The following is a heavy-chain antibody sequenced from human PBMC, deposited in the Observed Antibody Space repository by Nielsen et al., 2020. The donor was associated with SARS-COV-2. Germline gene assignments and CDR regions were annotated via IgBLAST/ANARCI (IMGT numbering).Heavy chain of an antibody. Sequence: VRQAPGKGLEWVSSISSSSSYIYYADSVKGRFTISRDNAKNSLYLQMNSLRAEDTAVYYCARQYYYGSGSYYSGNAFDIWGQGTMVTVSS. D-gene: IGHD3-10*01. J-gene: IGHJ3*02. CDR3: ARQYYYGSGSYYSGNAFDI. V-gene: IGHV3-21*01. CDR2: ISSSSSYI.